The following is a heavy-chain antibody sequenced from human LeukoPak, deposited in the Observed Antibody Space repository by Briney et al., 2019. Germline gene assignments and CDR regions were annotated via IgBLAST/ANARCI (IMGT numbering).Heavy chain of an antibody. V-gene: IGHV3-73*01. Sequence: GGSLRLSCTASGFTFSSYWMSWVRQASGKGLEWVGRIRSKANSYATAYAASVKGRFTISRDDSKNTAYLQMNSLKTEDTAVYYCTSSGGSYHLTSPIDYWGQGTLVTVSS. J-gene: IGHJ4*02. CDR2: IRSKANSYAT. CDR1: GFTFSSYW. D-gene: IGHD1-26*01. CDR3: TSSGGSYHLTSPIDY.